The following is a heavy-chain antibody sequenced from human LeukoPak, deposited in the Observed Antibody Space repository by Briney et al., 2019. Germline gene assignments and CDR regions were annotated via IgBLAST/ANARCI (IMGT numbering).Heavy chain of an antibody. CDR1: GFTLSIYA. J-gene: IGHJ4*02. CDR3: AREVAKSHDY. CDR2: ISGSGDIT. D-gene: IGHD5-12*01. V-gene: IGHV3-23*01. Sequence: SGGSLRLSCAASGFTLSIYAMSWVRQAPGKGLEWVSTISGSGDITYYADSVKGRFTISRDNSKSTLHLQMNSLRAEDTAVYYCAREVAKSHDYWGQGTLVTVSS.